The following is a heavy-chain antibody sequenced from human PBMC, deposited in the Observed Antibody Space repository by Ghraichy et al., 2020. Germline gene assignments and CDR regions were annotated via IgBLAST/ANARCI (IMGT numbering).Heavy chain of an antibody. J-gene: IGHJ5*02. CDR2: MWADGKKQ. CDR1: GFNINSHG. V-gene: IGHV3-33*01. CDR3: ARDRSYYADDQ. Sequence: GESLNISCVASGFNINSHGMHWVRQAPGKGLEWAAVMWADGKKQHYADSVKGRFTISRDTFKNTVYLQMNSVRVEDTAVYYCARDRSYYADDQWCQGTLVTVSS. D-gene: IGHD3-16*01.